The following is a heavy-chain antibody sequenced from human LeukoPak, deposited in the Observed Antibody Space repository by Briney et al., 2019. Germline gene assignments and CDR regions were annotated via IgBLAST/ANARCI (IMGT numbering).Heavy chain of an antibody. CDR2: ISSSGSTI. CDR3: AKEGLNIATRDFFDS. CDR1: GFTFSSYE. D-gene: IGHD6-6*01. Sequence: GGSLRLSCAASGFTFSSYEMNWVRQAPGKGLEWVSYISSSGSTIYYADSVKGRFTISRDNSKNTLYLQMNSLRAEDAAVYYCAKEGLNIATRDFFDSWGQGTLVTVSS. J-gene: IGHJ4*02. V-gene: IGHV3-48*03.